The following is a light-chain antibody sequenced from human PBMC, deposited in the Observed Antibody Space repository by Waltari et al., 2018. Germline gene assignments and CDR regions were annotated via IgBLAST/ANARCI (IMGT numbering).Light chain of an antibody. CDR2: WAS. CDR1: QSLLYSSNNKNY. CDR3: QQYYSTPFS. Sequence: DIVMTQSPDSLAVSLGERAPINCRSSQSLLYSSNNKNYLAWYQHKPGQPPKLLIYWASTRESGVPDRFSGSGSGTDFTLTISSLQAEDVAVYYCQQYYSTPFSFGPGTKVEIK. J-gene: IGKJ3*01. V-gene: IGKV4-1*01.